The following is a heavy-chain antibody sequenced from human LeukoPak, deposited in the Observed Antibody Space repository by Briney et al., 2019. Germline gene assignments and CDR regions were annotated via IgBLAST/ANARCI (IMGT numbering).Heavy chain of an antibody. CDR2: IYSNGNT. V-gene: IGHV3-66*01. D-gene: IGHD1-26*01. Sequence: GSLRLSCAASEFSVSSNYMTWVRQAPGKGLEWVSIIYSNGNTYYAGSVKGRFTISRDNSKNTVYLQMNSLRVEDTAVYYCARPFSGSYGYWGQGTLVTVSS. CDR3: ARPFSGSYGY. J-gene: IGHJ4*02. CDR1: EFSVSSNY.